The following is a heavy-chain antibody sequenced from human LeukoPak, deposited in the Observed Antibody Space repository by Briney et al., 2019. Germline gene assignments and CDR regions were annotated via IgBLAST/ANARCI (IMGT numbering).Heavy chain of an antibody. CDR2: IKSNTDGGKT. J-gene: IGHJ6*03. CDR3: TYFRPNTYFYYYMDV. D-gene: IGHD3-9*01. Sequence: GGSLRLSCAASGFSFSNAWMSWVRQAPGKGLEWVGRIKSNTDGGKTDYDASVKGRFTISRDDSKNTLFLQMDSLKTEDAGVYYCTYFRPNTYFYYYMDVWGKGTTVTVSS. V-gene: IGHV3-15*01. CDR1: GFSFSNAW.